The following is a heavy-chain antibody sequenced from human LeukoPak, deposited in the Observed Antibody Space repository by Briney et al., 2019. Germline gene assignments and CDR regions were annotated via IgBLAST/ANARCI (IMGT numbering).Heavy chain of an antibody. Sequence: GGSLRLSCAASGFTFSSYAMSWVRQAPGKGLEWVSAISGSGGSTYYADSVKGRFTISRDNSKNTLYLQMNSLRAEDTAVYYCAKSFSSTSCYTCAVKYYYYYMDVWGKGTTVTVSS. CDR3: AKSFSSTSCYTCAVKYYYYYMDV. J-gene: IGHJ6*03. CDR1: GFTFSSYA. D-gene: IGHD2-2*02. CDR2: ISGSGGST. V-gene: IGHV3-23*01.